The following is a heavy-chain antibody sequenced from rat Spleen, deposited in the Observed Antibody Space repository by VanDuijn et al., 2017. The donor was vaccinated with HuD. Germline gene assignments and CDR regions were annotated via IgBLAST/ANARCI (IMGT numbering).Heavy chain of an antibody. CDR1: GFTFSDFV. CDR2: IIYDSSNT. J-gene: IGHJ3*01. V-gene: IGHV5-17*01. CDR3: TRLGGGYSEPSFAY. D-gene: IGHD1-11*01. Sequence: EVQLVESGRDLVQPGRSLKLSCAASGFTFSDFVMAWVRQAPKKGLEWVATIIYDSSNTFYRDSVKGRFTISRDKAKSTLYLQMDSLRSEDTAIYYCTRLGGGYSEPSFAYWGQGTLVSVSS.